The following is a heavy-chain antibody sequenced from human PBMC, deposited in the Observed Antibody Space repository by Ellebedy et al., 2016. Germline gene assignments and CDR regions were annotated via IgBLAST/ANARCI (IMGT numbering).Heavy chain of an antibody. CDR3: ARDSGWYNYFDY. CDR2: ISYDGSHK. V-gene: IGHV3-30*04. CDR1: GFTFSSYA. D-gene: IGHD6-19*01. Sequence: GGSLRLSXAASGFTFSSYAMHWVRQAPGKGPEWVAVISYDGSHKYYADSVKGRFTISRDNSKNTLYLQMNSLRAEDTAVYYCARDSGWYNYFDYWGQGTLVTVSS. J-gene: IGHJ4*02.